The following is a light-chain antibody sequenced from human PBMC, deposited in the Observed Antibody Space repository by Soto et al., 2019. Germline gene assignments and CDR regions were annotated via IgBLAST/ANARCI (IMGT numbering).Light chain of an antibody. V-gene: IGLV1-44*01. CDR3: AAWDDSRMWV. CDR2: SNN. J-gene: IGLJ2*01. CDR1: SSNIGSNT. Sequence: QSVLTQPPSASGTPGQRVTISCSGSSSNIGSNTVNWYQQLPGTAPKLLIYSNNKRPSGVPDRFSGSKSGTSASLAISGLQSEDEADYYCAAWDDSRMWVFGGGTQLTVL.